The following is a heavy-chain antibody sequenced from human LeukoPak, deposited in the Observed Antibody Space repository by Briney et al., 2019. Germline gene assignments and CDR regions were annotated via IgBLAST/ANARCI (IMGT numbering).Heavy chain of an antibody. CDR1: GGTFSSYA. V-gene: IGHV1-69*13. J-gene: IGHJ1*01. CDR3: VKCGGAAAGKALHFQH. Sequence: ASVKVSCKASGGTFSSYAISWVRQAPGQGLEWMGGIIPIFGTANYAQKFQGRVTITADESTSTAYMELSSLRSEDTAVYYCVKCGGAAAGKALHFQHWGQGTLVTVSS. D-gene: IGHD6-13*01. CDR2: IIPIFGTA.